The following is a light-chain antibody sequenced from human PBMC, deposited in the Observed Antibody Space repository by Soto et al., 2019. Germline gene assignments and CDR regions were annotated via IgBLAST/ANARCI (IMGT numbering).Light chain of an antibody. CDR2: GAS. CDR3: QQYNNWPPLT. V-gene: IGKV3-15*01. CDR1: QSVSSN. J-gene: IGKJ4*01. Sequence: EIVMTQSPATLSVSPGERATLSCRASQSVSSNLAWYQQKPGQAPRLLICGASTRASSIPARFSGSGSGTEFTLTISSLQSEDFAVYYCQQYNNWPPLTFGGGAKVEIK.